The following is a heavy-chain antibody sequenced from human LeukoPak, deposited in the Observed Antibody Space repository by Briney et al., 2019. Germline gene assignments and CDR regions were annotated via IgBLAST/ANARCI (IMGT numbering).Heavy chain of an antibody. V-gene: IGHV1-18*01. CDR1: GYTFTNYG. CDR2: ISAYNGNT. J-gene: IGHJ6*02. CDR3: VPGGSYGYYYYGMDV. D-gene: IGHD3-16*01. Sequence: ASVKVSCKASGYTFTNYGISWVRQAPGQGLEWMGWISAYNGNTIYAQKVQGRVTMTTDTSTSTAYMELRSLRSDDTAVYHCVPGGSYGYYYYGMDVWGQGTTVTVSS.